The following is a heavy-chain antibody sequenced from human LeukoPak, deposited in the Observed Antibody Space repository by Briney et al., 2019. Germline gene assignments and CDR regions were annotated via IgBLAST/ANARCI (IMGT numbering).Heavy chain of an antibody. D-gene: IGHD5-18*01. CDR2: ISNDGTHQ. CDR1: GFTSRNYA. Sequence: PGGSLRLSCAASGFTSRNYAMHWVRQAPGKGLEWVASISNDGTHQYYADSVKGRFTISRDNSKNTLYLQMNSLRSEDTAVYYCARYSYGWPYYYYMDVWGKGTTVTISS. J-gene: IGHJ6*03. V-gene: IGHV3-30*04. CDR3: ARYSYGWPYYYYMDV.